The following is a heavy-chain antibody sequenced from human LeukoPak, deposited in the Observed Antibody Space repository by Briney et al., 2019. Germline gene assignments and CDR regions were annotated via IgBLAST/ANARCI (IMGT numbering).Heavy chain of an antibody. D-gene: IGHD2-2*01. Sequence: PGRSLRLSCAASGFNFSSYGMHWVRQAPGKGLEWVAVISYDGSNKYYADSVKGRFTISRDNSKNTLYLQMNSLRAEDTALYYCARGYCSSTSCYFDYWGQGTLVTVSS. CDR3: ARGYCSSTSCYFDY. CDR2: ISYDGSNK. J-gene: IGHJ4*02. CDR1: GFNFSSYG. V-gene: IGHV3-30*03.